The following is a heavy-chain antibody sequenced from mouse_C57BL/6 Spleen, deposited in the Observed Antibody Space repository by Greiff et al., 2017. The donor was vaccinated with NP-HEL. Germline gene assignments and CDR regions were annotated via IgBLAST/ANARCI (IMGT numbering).Heavy chain of an antibody. CDR2: INPGSGGT. CDR1: GYAFTNYL. Sequence: VMLVESGAELVRPGTSVKVSCKASGYAFTNYLIEWVKQRPGQGLEWIGVINPGSGGTNYNEKFKGKATLTADKSSSTAYMQLSSLTSEDSAVYFCARWDGYGAYWGQGTLVTVSA. D-gene: IGHD2-2*01. J-gene: IGHJ3*01. V-gene: IGHV1-54*01. CDR3: ARWDGYGAY.